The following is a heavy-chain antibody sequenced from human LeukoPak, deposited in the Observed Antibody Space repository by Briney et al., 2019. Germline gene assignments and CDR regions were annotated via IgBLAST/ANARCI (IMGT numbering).Heavy chain of an antibody. CDR1: GFAFSSYW. V-gene: IGHV3-7*01. J-gene: IGHJ4*02. CDR3: ARGVIDDYVWGSQTGY. Sequence: GGSLRLSCAASGFAFSSYWMSWVRQAPGKGLEWVANIKQDGSERYYVDSVKGRFTISRDNAKNSLYLQMNSLRAEDRAVYYYARGVIDDYVWGSQTGYWGQGTLVTVSS. D-gene: IGHD3-16*01. CDR2: IKQDGSER.